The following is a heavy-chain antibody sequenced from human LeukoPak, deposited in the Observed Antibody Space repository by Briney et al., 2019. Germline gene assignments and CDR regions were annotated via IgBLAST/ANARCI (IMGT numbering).Heavy chain of an antibody. V-gene: IGHV3-7*01. Sequence: GGSLRLSCAASGLTFSSYWMTWVRQAPGKGLEWVANIKQDGSEKYYVDSVKGRFTISRDNAKNSLYLQMNSLRVEDTAVYFCASWGPAAYCSNGSCSWGQGTLVTVSS. J-gene: IGHJ5*02. CDR2: IKQDGSEK. CDR1: GLTFSSYW. D-gene: IGHD2-15*01. CDR3: ASWGPAAYCSNGSCS.